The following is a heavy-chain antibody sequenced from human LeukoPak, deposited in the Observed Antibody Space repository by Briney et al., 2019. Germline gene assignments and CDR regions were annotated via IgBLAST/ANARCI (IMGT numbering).Heavy chain of an antibody. D-gene: IGHD3-22*01. J-gene: IGHJ3*01. CDR2: INHSGST. CDR3: ARVMIDFLSDV. V-gene: IGHV4-34*01. CDR1: GGSFSGYY. Sequence: SETLSLTCAVYGGSFSGYYWSWIRQPPGKGLEWIGEINHSGSTNYNPSLKSRVTISVDTSKNQFSLKLSSVTAADTAVYYCARVMIDFLSDVLGQGTMVTVSS.